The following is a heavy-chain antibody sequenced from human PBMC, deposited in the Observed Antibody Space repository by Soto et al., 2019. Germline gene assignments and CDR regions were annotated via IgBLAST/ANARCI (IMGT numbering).Heavy chain of an antibody. D-gene: IGHD6-19*01. Sequence: ASVKVSCKASGYTFTGYYMHWVRQAPGQGLEWMGWINPNSGGTNYAQKFQGRVTMTRDTSISTAYMELSRLRSDDTAAYDCASDRVAVAGERWFDPWGQGTLVTVSS. CDR2: INPNSGGT. V-gene: IGHV1-2*02. CDR1: GYTFTGYY. J-gene: IGHJ5*02. CDR3: ASDRVAVAGERWFDP.